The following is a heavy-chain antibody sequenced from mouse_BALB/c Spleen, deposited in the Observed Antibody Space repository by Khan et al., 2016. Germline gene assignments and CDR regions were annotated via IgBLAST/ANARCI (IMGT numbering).Heavy chain of an antibody. CDR3: ARGTSYYDYDY. Sequence: QVQLKESGAELARPGASVKLSCKASGYTFTSYWMQWVKQRPGQGLEWIGAIYPGDGDTRYTQKFKGKATLTEDKSSSTAYMQLSSLASEDSAVYYCARGTSYYDYDYWGQGTTLTVSS. V-gene: IGHV1-87*01. CDR1: GYTFTSYW. J-gene: IGHJ2*01. CDR2: IYPGDGDT. D-gene: IGHD2-4*01.